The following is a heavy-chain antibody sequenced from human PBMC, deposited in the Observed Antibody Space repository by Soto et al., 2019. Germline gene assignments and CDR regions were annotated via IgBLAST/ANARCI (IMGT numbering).Heavy chain of an antibody. Sequence: ASVKVSCKASGHSITSYFMHWVRQAPGQGLEWMGTIGPTGGIRNYAQRFQGRLTMTRDTSTSTVYMELSSLTSEDTAVYYCDRDQSWQDMVWWFEPWS. V-gene: IGHV1-46*03. CDR2: IGPTGGIR. J-gene: IGHJ5*02. CDR1: GHSITSYF. CDR3: DRDQSWQDMVWWFEP. D-gene: IGHD3-10*01.